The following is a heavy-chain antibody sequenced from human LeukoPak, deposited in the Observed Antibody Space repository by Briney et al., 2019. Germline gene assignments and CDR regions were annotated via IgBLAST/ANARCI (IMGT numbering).Heavy chain of an antibody. V-gene: IGHV3-53*01. Sequence: GWSLRLSCAASGFTVSSNYMSWVRQAPGKGLEWVSVIYSGGSTYYADSMKGRFTISRDNSKNTLYLQMNSLRAEDTAVYYCARSSGWFFDYWGQGTLVTVSS. CDR1: GFTVSSNY. CDR3: ARSSGWFFDY. CDR2: IYSGGST. J-gene: IGHJ4*02. D-gene: IGHD6-19*01.